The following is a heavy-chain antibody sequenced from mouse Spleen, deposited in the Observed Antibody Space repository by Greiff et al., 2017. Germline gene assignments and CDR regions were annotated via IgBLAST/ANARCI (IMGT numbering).Heavy chain of an antibody. CDR2: IDPANGNT. V-gene: IGHV14-3*02. Sequence: EVQLQQSGAELVKPGASVKLSCTASGFNIKDTYMHWVKQRPEQGLEWIGRIDPANGNTKYDPKFQGKATITADTSSNTAYLQLSSLTSEDTAVYYCASDYRYRYYFDYWGQGTTLTVSS. CDR1: GFNIKDTY. J-gene: IGHJ2*01. CDR3: ASDYRYRYYFDY. D-gene: IGHD2-14*01.